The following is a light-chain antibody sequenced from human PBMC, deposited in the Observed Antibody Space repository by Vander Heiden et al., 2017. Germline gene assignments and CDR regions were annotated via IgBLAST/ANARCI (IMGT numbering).Light chain of an antibody. CDR3: QQYNRAWT. V-gene: IGKV1-5*03. J-gene: IGKJ1*01. CDR1: QTISNW. CDR2: EAS. Sequence: DIQTTQSPSILSASVGDRLTLTCRASQTISNWLDWYQVKPGKAPKLLIREASSLERGVPLRFSGGGSGTDFTLTISSLQPDDFATYYCQQYNRAWTFGQGT.